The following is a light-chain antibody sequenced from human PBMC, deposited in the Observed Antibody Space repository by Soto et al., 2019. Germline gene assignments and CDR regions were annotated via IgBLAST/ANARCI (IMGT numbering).Light chain of an antibody. Sequence: EIVLTQSPVTLSLSPGERATLSCRASQSINNYLAWYQQKPGQAPRLLIYDASNRATGIPARFSGSGSGTDFTLTISSLEPEDFAVYYCQQRFNWQFTFGQGTRLDIK. V-gene: IGKV3-11*01. J-gene: IGKJ5*01. CDR1: QSINNY. CDR3: QQRFNWQFT. CDR2: DAS.